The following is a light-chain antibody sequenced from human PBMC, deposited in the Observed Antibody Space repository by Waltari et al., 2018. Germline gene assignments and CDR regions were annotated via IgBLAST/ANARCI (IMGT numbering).Light chain of an antibody. V-gene: IGKV3-15*01. CDR2: GAS. CDR3: LQYGDWPPWT. Sequence: ETVMTQSPATLSMSPGETATLSCRASQYIVSNLAWYKQRPGQAPRLLIYGASSRATGVPARFSGSWSGTHFTLTISSLQSEDFAVYFCLQYGDWPPWTFGQGTKVEFK. CDR1: QYIVSN. J-gene: IGKJ1*01.